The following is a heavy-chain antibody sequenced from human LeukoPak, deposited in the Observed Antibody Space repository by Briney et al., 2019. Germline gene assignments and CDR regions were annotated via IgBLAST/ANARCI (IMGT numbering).Heavy chain of an antibody. CDR3: ARDRGITTARGVPSWFDP. CDR1: GGSISSSNYY. Sequence: PSETLSLTCTVSGGSISSSNYYWTWIRQPAGKGLEWIGRIYTTGSPSYSPSLMSRVTISVDTSTNQFSLKLTSVSAADTAVYYCARDRGITTARGVPSWFDPWGQGTLVTVSS. D-gene: IGHD3-10*01. J-gene: IGHJ5*02. CDR2: IYTTGSP. V-gene: IGHV4-61*02.